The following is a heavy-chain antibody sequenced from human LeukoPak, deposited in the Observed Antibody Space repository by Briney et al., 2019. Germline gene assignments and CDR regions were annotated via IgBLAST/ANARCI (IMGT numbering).Heavy chain of an antibody. J-gene: IGHJ4*02. CDR3: ARRAMYFDY. Sequence: GGSLRLSCAPSGFIFSHYAMHWVRQAPGKGLEWVSSISSSSTYIYYADSVKGRFTISRDNAKNSLYLQINNLTAEDTAVYFCARRAMYFDYWGQGALVTVSS. CDR1: GFIFSHYA. V-gene: IGHV3-21*01. CDR2: ISSSSTYI.